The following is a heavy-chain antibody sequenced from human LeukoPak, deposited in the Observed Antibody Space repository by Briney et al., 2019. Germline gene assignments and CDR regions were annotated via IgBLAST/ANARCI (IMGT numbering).Heavy chain of an antibody. CDR2: IYYSGST. CDR3: ASRPYYDILTGYLARDNWFDP. V-gene: IGHV4-31*03. J-gene: IGHJ5*02. Sequence: SETLSLTCTVSGGSISSGGYYWSWIRQHPGKGLEWIGYIYYSGSTYYNPSLKSRVTISVDTSKNQFSLKLSSVTAADTAVYYCASRPYYDILTGYLARDNWFDPWGQGTLVTVSS. CDR1: GGSISSGGYY. D-gene: IGHD3-9*01.